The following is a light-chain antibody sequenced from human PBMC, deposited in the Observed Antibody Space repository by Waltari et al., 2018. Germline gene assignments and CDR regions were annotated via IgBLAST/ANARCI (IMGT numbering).Light chain of an antibody. CDR3: QQSYSTPGT. V-gene: IGKV1-39*01. Sequence: IQMTQSPSSLSASVAARVTITCRASQSISSYLNWYQQKPGKAPKLLIYAASSLQSGVPSRFSGSGSGTDFTLTISSLQPEDFATYYCQQSYSTPGTFGPGTKVDIK. CDR1: QSISSY. J-gene: IGKJ3*01. CDR2: AAS.